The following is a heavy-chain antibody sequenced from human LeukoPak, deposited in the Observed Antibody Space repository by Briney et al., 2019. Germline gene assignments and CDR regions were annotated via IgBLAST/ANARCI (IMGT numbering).Heavy chain of an antibody. CDR2: IYYSGST. V-gene: IGHV4-59*08. CDR1: GGSISSYY. J-gene: IGHJ3*02. CDR3: ARHERDASLDHALDI. Sequence: SETLSLTCIVSGGSISSYYWSWIRQPPGKGLEWMGYIYYSGSTSYNPSLKSRVTILVDTSKNQFSVKLSSVTAADTAVYYCARHERDASLDHALDIWGQGTMVTVSS. D-gene: IGHD5-24*01.